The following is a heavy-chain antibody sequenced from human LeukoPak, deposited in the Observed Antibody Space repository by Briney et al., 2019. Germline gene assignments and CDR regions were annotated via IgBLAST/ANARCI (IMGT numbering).Heavy chain of an antibody. D-gene: IGHD3-22*01. CDR2: IYYSGST. Sequence: SETLSLTCTVSGGSISSYYWSWIRQPPGKGLEWIGYIYYSGSTNYNPSLKSRVTISVDTSKNQFSLKLRSVTAADAAVYYCARVTGYMIEDYFDYWGQGTLVTVSS. J-gene: IGHJ4*02. CDR3: ARVTGYMIEDYFDY. V-gene: IGHV4-59*01. CDR1: GGSISSYY.